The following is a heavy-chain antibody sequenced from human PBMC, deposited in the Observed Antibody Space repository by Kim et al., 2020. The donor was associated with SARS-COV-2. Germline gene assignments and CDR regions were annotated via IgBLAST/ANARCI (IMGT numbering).Heavy chain of an antibody. CDR1: GGTFSSYA. Sequence: SVKVSCKASGGTFSSYAISWVRQAPGQGLEWMGGIIPIFGTANYAQKFQGRVTITADESTSTAYMELSSLRSEDTAVYYCASETYGSGSYYNVYYWGQGTLVTVSS. CDR3: ASETYGSGSYYNVYY. D-gene: IGHD3-10*01. V-gene: IGHV1-69*13. J-gene: IGHJ4*02. CDR2: IIPIFGTA.